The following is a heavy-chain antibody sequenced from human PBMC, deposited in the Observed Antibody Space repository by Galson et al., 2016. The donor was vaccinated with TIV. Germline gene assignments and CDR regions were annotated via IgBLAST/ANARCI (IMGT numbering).Heavy chain of an antibody. D-gene: IGHD2-21*01. J-gene: IGHJ6*02. Sequence: SLRLSCAASGLTVSSNYMTWVRQAPGKGLELVSLISSGGYTHYADSAKGRFTISRDNSKNTLFLQMNSLRPEDTAVYYCARDRRYCGNECYLYYYGMDVWGQGPPFTVSS. V-gene: IGHV3-66*02. CDR3: ARDRRYCGNECYLYYYGMDV. CDR2: ISSGGYT. CDR1: GLTVSSNY.